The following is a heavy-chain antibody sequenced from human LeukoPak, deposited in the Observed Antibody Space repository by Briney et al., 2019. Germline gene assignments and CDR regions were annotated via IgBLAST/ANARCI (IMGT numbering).Heavy chain of an antibody. J-gene: IGHJ4*02. D-gene: IGHD4-11*01. CDR2: INSGGSRT. CDR3: ARVRDDYTYFDC. Sequence: GGSLRLSRAASGFTFSSYSMHWVRQAPGKGLICVSRINSGGSRTTYADSVRGRFTISRDNAKSTLYLQMYSLRAEDTAVYYCARVRDDYTYFDCWGQGTLGTVSS. CDR1: GFTFSSYS. V-gene: IGHV3-74*01.